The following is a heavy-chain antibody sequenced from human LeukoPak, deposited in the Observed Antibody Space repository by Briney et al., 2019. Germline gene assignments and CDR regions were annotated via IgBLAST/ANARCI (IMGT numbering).Heavy chain of an antibody. CDR2: ISCDGSNK. CDR3: AKGSDYPDN. J-gene: IGHJ4*02. CDR1: GFTFSSYG. Sequence: TGRSLRLSCAASGFTFSSYGMHWVRQAPGKGLEWVAVISCDGSNKYYADSVKGRFTISRDNSKNTLYLQMNSLRAEDTCVYYCAKGSDYPDNWGQGTLVTVSS. V-gene: IGHV3-30*18.